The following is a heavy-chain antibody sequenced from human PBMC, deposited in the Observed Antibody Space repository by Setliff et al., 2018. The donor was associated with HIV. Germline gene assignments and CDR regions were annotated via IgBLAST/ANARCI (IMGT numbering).Heavy chain of an antibody. V-gene: IGHV3-48*01. CDR3: ARVRGPTVREWYWDY. J-gene: IGHJ4*02. Sequence: PGGSLRLSCVASGFTLTGYSIIWVRQAPGKGLEWRAYITTSSALIPYADSVKGRFTVSRDNAKNSVYLQMDSLRAEDTAVYYCARVRGPTVREWYWDYWGQGTLGTVSS. CDR2: ITTSSALI. D-gene: IGHD2-8*02. CDR1: GFTLTGYS.